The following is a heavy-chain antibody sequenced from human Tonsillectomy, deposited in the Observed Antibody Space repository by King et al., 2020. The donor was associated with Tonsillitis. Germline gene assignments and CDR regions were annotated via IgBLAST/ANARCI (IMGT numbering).Heavy chain of an antibody. Sequence: VQLVESGGGVVQPRRSLRLSCAASGFTFSSYAMHWVRQAPGKGLEWVAVISYDGSKTYYADSVKGRFTISRDNFKNTLYLQMHSLRAEDTAVYYCARDPIPVAYSTPNENNAGHFDYWGQGTLVTVSS. J-gene: IGHJ4*02. CDR1: GFTFSSYA. V-gene: IGHV3-30*04. CDR3: ARDPIPVAYSTPNENNAGHFDY. CDR2: ISYDGSKT. D-gene: IGHD6-19*01.